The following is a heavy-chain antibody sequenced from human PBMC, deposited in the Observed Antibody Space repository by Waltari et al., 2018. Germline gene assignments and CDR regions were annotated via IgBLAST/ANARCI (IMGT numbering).Heavy chain of an antibody. CDR3: ARDQRFLESLYPYYYALDA. J-gene: IGHJ6*02. D-gene: IGHD3-3*01. CDR1: TFYISDGSY. V-gene: IGHV4-38-2*02. Sequence: QVQLQESGPGLVKPSETLSLTCAVSTFYISDGSYLGWIRQSPGKGLEWIGSIYHSGTTHYNPSLESRVTISVDRSRNQFSLKVTSVSAADTAVYFCARDQRFLESLYPYYYALDAWGRGITVTVSS. CDR2: IYHSGTT.